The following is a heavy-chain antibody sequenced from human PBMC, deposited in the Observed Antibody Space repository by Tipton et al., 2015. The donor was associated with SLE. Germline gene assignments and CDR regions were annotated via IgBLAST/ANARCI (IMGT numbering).Heavy chain of an antibody. D-gene: IGHD2-21*01. V-gene: IGHV4-38-2*02. CDR1: GYSISSGYY. Sequence: TLSLTCNVSGYSISSGYYWGWIRQPPGKGLEWIGSIYDSGSTYYNPSLKSRVTISVDMSKNQFFLNLTSVTAADTAVYYCAGPIRQDGFDIWGQGTMVTVSS. CDR3: AGPIRQDGFDI. J-gene: IGHJ3*02. CDR2: IYDSGST.